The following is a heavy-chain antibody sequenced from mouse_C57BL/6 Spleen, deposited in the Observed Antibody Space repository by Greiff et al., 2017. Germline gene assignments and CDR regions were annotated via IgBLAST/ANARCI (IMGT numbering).Heavy chain of an antibody. CDR2: FYPGSGSI. CDR1: GYTFTEYT. Sequence: VQVVESGAELVKPGASVKLSCKASGYTFTEYTIHWVKQRSGQGLEWIGWFYPGSGSIKYNEKFKDKATLTVDKSSSTVYMELSRLTSEDSAVYFCARHEDHYDSYYFDYWGQGTTLTVSS. V-gene: IGHV1-62-2*01. D-gene: IGHD1-1*01. CDR3: ARHEDHYDSYYFDY. J-gene: IGHJ2*01.